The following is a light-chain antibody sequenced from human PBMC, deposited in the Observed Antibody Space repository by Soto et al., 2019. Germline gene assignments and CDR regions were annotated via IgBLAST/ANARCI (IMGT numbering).Light chain of an antibody. CDR3: QQRNVWPPIT. V-gene: IGKV3-11*01. J-gene: IGKJ5*01. CDR1: QSIRTS. Sequence: EVVLTQSPATLSLSPGERATLSCRASQSIRTSLSWYQQKPGQAPRLVIFDASSRANGVPARFGGSGSGTDFTLTINRLEPEDFAVYYCQQRNVWPPITFGQGTRLEIK. CDR2: DAS.